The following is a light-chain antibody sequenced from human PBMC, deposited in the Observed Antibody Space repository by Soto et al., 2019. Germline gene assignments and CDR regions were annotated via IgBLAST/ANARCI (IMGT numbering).Light chain of an antibody. CDR1: SSDVGGYNH. Sequence: QSVLTQPPSASGSPGQSVTMSCTGSSSDVGGYNHVSWYQQHPGKAPKVAIYEVTKRPSGVPDRFSGSKSGNTASLTVSGLQAEDEADYYCSSYATGNNYVFGSGTKVTVL. CDR2: EVT. V-gene: IGLV2-8*01. CDR3: SSYATGNNYV. J-gene: IGLJ1*01.